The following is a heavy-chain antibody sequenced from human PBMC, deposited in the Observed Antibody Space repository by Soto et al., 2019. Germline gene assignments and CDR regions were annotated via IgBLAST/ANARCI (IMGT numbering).Heavy chain of an antibody. J-gene: IGHJ6*02. CDR3: ARRWGPYYYYGMDV. D-gene: IGHD7-27*01. CDR2: IFSNDEK. CDR1: GFSLSNARMG. V-gene: IGHV2-26*01. Sequence: QVTLKESGPVLLKPTETLTLTCTVSGFSLSNARMGVSWIRQPPGKALEWLAHIFSNDEKSYSTSLKSRLTISKDTSKSQVVLTMTNMDPVDTAPYYFARRWGPYYYYGMDVWGQGTTVTVSS.